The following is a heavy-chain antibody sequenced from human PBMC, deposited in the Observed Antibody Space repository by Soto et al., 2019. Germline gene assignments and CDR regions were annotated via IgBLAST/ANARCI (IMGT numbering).Heavy chain of an antibody. CDR3: ATGGWGSYYSVPLDY. CDR2: FDPEDGEK. V-gene: IGHV1-24*01. D-gene: IGHD1-26*01. Sequence: QVQLVQSGAEVKKPGASVKVSCKVSGYTLTELSMHWVRQAPGKGLEWMGGFDPEDGEKIYAQKFQGRVTMTEDTSTDTAYMELSSLRSEETAVYYCATGGWGSYYSVPLDYWGQGTLVTVSS. CDR1: GYTLTELS. J-gene: IGHJ4*02.